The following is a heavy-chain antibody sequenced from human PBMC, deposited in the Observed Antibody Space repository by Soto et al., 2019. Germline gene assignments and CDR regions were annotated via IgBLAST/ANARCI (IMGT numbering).Heavy chain of an antibody. V-gene: IGHV3-53*01. J-gene: IGHJ4*02. CDR3: ASTKDYGDYDGYFDY. D-gene: IGHD4-17*01. CDR2: IYSGGST. Sequence: GGSLRLSCAASGFTVSSNYMSWVRQAPGKGLEWVSVIYSGGSTYYADSVKGRFTISRDNSKNTLYLQMNSLRAEDTAVYYCASTKDYGDYDGYFDYWGQGTLVTVSS. CDR1: GFTVSSNY.